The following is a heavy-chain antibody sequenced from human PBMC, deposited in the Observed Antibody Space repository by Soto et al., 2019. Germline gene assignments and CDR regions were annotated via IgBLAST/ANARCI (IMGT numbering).Heavy chain of an antibody. CDR1: GGTFSSYA. J-gene: IGHJ4*02. CDR3: ARADMIVGRPFDY. D-gene: IGHD3-22*01. Sequence: QVQLVQSGAEVKKPGSSVKVSCKASGGTFSSYAISWVRQAPGQGLEWMGGIIPIFGTANYAQKFQGRVTITADESTNTAYMELSSLRSEDTAGYYCARADMIVGRPFDYWGQGTLVTVSS. V-gene: IGHV1-69*12. CDR2: IIPIFGTA.